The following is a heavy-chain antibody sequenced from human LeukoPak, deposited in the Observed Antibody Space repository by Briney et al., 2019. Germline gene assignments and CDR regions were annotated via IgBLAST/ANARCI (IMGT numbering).Heavy chain of an antibody. Sequence: GGSLRLSCAASEFTFNSYWRSWVRQAPGKGLEWVANIKQDGSEKYYVDSVKGRFTISRDNAKNSLYLQMNSLRAEDTAMYYCARDLYRIVVVPHYFDYWGQGTLVTVSS. J-gene: IGHJ4*02. CDR2: IKQDGSEK. D-gene: IGHD3-22*01. CDR3: ARDLYRIVVVPHYFDY. CDR1: EFTFNSYW. V-gene: IGHV3-7*01.